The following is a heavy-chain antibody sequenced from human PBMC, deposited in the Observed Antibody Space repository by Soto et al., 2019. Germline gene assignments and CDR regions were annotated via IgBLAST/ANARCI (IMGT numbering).Heavy chain of an antibody. Sequence: PSETLSLTCAVSGGSISSSNWWSWVRQPPGKGLEWIGEIYHSGSTNYNPSLKSRVTISVDKSKNQFSLKLSSVTAADTAVYYCARLGVVVPAADGEPFDYWGQGTLVTVSS. CDR1: GGSISSSNW. V-gene: IGHV4-4*02. D-gene: IGHD2-2*01. J-gene: IGHJ4*02. CDR3: ARLGVVVPAADGEPFDY. CDR2: IYHSGST.